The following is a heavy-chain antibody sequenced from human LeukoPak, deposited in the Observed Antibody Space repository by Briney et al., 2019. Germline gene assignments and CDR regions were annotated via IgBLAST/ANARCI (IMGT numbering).Heavy chain of an antibody. J-gene: IGHJ4*02. Sequence: PGGSLRLSCAASGFTFSGSAMHWVRQAPGKGLEWVSSISGSGGATYYADSVKGRFTISRDNSKNTLYLQMNSLRADDTAVYYCAKDRGLVAPIEGFDFWGQGTLVTVSS. D-gene: IGHD5-12*01. CDR3: AKDRGLVAPIEGFDF. CDR1: GFTFSGSA. V-gene: IGHV3-23*01. CDR2: ISGSGGAT.